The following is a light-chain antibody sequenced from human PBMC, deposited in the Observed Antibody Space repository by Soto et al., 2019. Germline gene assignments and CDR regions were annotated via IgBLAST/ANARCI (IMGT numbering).Light chain of an antibody. V-gene: IGLV1-40*01. CDR1: SSNFGSPFD. J-gene: IGLJ2*01. CDR3: QSFDSRLSAPV. CDR2: ANN. Sequence: QSVLTQPPSVSGAPGQRVTFSCPGNSSNFGSPFDVPWYQNLPGTAPRLLIYANNNRPSGVPDRFSGSKSGTSASLAITGLQGDDEADYYCQSFDSRLSAPVFGGGTKLTVL.